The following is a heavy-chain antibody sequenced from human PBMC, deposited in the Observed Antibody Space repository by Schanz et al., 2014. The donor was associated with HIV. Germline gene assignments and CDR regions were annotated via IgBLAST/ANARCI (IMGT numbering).Heavy chain of an antibody. CDR3: AKPEYDSSGNSQTHFDY. CDR1: GFTFSDFS. CDR2: VRHDGGAT. D-gene: IGHD3-22*01. J-gene: IGHJ4*02. Sequence: QVLESGGGLVQTGGSLRLSCVASGFTFSDFSMNWVRRAPGKGLEWISAVRHDGGATYYADSVKGRFTISRDNSRNTVYLQAKSLRPEDTAIYYCAKPEYDSSGNSQTHFDYWGQGTLVSVSS. V-gene: IGHV3-23*01.